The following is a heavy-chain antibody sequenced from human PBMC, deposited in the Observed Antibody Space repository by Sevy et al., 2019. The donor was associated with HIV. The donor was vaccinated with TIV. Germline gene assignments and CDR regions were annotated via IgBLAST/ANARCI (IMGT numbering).Heavy chain of an antibody. Sequence: GGSLRLSCAASGFTFSSYAMSWVRQAPGKGLEWVSAISGSGGSTYYADSVKGRFTISRDNSKNTRYLQMNSLRAEDTAVYYCAKMITSYYYYGMDVWGQGTTVTVSS. CDR2: ISGSGGST. CDR1: GFTFSSYA. V-gene: IGHV3-23*01. J-gene: IGHJ6*02. D-gene: IGHD3-16*01. CDR3: AKMITSYYYYGMDV.